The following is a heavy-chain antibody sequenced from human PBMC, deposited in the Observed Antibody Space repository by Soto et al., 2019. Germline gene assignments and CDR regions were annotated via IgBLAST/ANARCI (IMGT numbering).Heavy chain of an antibody. CDR1: GGSISFYY. V-gene: IGHV4-4*07. J-gene: IGHJ4*02. CDR3: ARDRRGGTRPHYYDSSGYYNPFDR. D-gene: IGHD3-22*01. Sequence: SETLSLTCTVSGGSISFYYWSWIRQPAGKGLEWIGRVYSSGDTNYNPSLKSRLTMSVDTSNNQFSLKLRSVTAADTAMYYCARDRRGGTRPHYYDSSGYYNPFDRWGQVTLVTVSS. CDR2: VYSSGDT.